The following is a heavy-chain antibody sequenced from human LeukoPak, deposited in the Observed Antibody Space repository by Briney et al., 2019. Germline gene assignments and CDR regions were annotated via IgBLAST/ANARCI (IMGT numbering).Heavy chain of an antibody. D-gene: IGHD3-22*01. Sequence: PSETLSLTCTVSGGSISSSSYYWGWIRQPPGKGLEWIGRIYYSGSTYYNPSLKSRVTISVDTSKNQFSLKLSSVTAADTAVYYCARALDSSGYHDYWGQGTLVTVSS. CDR2: IYYSGST. J-gene: IGHJ4*02. V-gene: IGHV4-39*01. CDR3: ARALDSSGYHDY. CDR1: GGSISSSSYY.